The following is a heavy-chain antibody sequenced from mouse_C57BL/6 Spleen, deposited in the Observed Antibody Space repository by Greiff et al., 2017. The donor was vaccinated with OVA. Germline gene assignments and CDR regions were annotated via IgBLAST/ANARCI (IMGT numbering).Heavy chain of an antibody. CDR2: IYPSDSET. CDR1: GYTFTSYW. Sequence: QVQLQQSGAELVRPGSSVKLSCKASGYTFTSYWMDWVKQRPGQGLEWIGNIYPSDSETHYNQKFKDKATLTVDKSSSTAYMQLSSLTSEDSAVYYCARKGVYAMDYWGQGTSVTVSS. CDR3: ARKGVYAMDY. V-gene: IGHV1-61*01. J-gene: IGHJ4*01.